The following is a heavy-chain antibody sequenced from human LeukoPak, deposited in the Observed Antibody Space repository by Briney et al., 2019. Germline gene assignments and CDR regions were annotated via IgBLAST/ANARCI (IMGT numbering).Heavy chain of an antibody. J-gene: IGHJ5*02. CDR2: INPNSGGT. CDR1: GYTFTGYY. Sequence: ASVKVSCKASGYTFTGYYMHWVRQAPGQGLEWMGWINPNSGGTNYAQKFQGRVTMTRDTSISTAYMELSRLRSDDTAVYYCARMINWNDSGANWFDPWGQGTLVTVSS. CDR3: ARMINWNDSGANWFDP. D-gene: IGHD1-1*01. V-gene: IGHV1-2*02.